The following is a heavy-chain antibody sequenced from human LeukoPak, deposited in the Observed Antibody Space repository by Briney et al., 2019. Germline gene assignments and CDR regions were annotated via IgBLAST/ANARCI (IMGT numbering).Heavy chain of an antibody. J-gene: IGHJ5*02. CDR3: ARHPLWFGELSPNWFDP. V-gene: IGHV5-51*01. CDR2: FYFGDSDT. CDR1: GYSFTSFW. D-gene: IGHD3-10*01. Sequence: GESLKISRQGSGYSFTSFWLGWVRQMPGKGLEWVGIFYFGDSDTRYSPSFQGQVTISADKSISTGYLQWSSLKASDTAMYYCARHPLWFGELSPNWFDPWGQGTLVTVSS.